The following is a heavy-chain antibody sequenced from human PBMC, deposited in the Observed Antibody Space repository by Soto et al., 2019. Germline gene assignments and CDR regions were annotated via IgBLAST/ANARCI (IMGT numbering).Heavy chain of an antibody. CDR2: ISSSSSYI. Sequence: EVQLVESGGGLVKPGGSLRLSCAASGFTFSSYSMNWVRQAPGKGLEWVSSISSSSSYIYYADSVKGRFTISRDNAKNSLYLQINSLRAEDTAVYYCARDGALGFEDGMDVWGQGTTVTVSS. CDR3: ARDGALGFEDGMDV. D-gene: IGHD3-16*01. CDR1: GFTFSSYS. V-gene: IGHV3-21*01. J-gene: IGHJ6*02.